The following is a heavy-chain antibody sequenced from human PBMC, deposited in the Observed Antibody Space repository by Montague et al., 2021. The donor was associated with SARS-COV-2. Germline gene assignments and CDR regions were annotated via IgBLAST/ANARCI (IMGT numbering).Heavy chain of an antibody. CDR1: GFTFSDSY. Sequence: SLRLSCAASGFTFSDSYMSWVRQAPGRGLEWIAYMSSSGHFASYADSVKGRFTISRDNAKNSLYLQMNSLRAEDTAMYYCARDLWGAQSGMDVWGQGTTVIVSS. CDR2: MSSSGHFA. J-gene: IGHJ6*02. D-gene: IGHD1-26*01. V-gene: IGHV3-11*06. CDR3: ARDLWGAQSGMDV.